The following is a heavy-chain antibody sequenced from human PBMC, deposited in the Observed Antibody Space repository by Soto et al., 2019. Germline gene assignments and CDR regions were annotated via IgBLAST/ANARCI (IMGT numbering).Heavy chain of an antibody. CDR3: AREGRGSSPFKTGYWFDP. J-gene: IGHJ5*02. V-gene: IGHV1-2*04. CDR2: INPNSGGT. CDR1: GYTFTGYC. D-gene: IGHD6-13*01. Sequence: GASVKVSCKASGYTFTGYCMHWVRQAPGQGLEWMGWINPNSGGTNYAQKFQGWVTMTRGTSISTAYMELSRLRSDDTAVYYCAREGRGSSPFKTGYWFDPWGQGTLVTVSS.